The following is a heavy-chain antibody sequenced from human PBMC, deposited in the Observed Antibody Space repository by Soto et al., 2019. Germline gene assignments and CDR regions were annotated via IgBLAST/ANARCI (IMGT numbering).Heavy chain of an antibody. CDR3: VRIRYQLPSSVLWLDP. Sequence: SETLSLTCAVYGGFLSESYWTWIRQPPGKGLGWIGEINHVGGTNYNPSLKSRVTMSVDTSQNQFSLRLISVTAADTAMYFCVRIRYQLPSSVLWLDPWGQGTPVTVSS. V-gene: IGHV4-34*01. CDR1: GGFLSESY. CDR2: INHVGGT. J-gene: IGHJ5*02. D-gene: IGHD3-16*01.